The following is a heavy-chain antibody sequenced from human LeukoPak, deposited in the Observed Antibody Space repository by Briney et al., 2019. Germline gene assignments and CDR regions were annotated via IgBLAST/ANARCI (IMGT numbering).Heavy chain of an antibody. CDR3: ARVSVFSGSYLDY. CDR2: IYSGGST. J-gene: IGHJ4*02. V-gene: IGHV3-53*01. D-gene: IGHD1-26*01. Sequence: GGSLGLSCAASGFTVSSNYMSWVRQAPGKGLEWVSVIYSGGSTYYADSVKGRFTISRDNSKNTLYLQMNSLRAEDTAVYYCARVSVFSGSYLDYWGQGTLVTVSS. CDR1: GFTVSSNY.